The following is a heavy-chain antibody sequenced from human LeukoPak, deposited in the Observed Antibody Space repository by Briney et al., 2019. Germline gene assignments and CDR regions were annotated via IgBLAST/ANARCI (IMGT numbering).Heavy chain of an antibody. CDR1: GFTFSTYT. D-gene: IGHD6-19*01. CDR3: ARVAVAGIEYYYYGMDA. Sequence: GGSLRLSCAASGFTFSTYTIHWVRQAPGKGLEWVAVISYDGSNKYYADSVKGRFTLSRDNSKDTLYLQMDSLRAEDTAVYYCARVAVAGIEYYYYGMDAWGQGTTVTVSS. CDR2: ISYDGSNK. J-gene: IGHJ6*02. V-gene: IGHV3-30*04.